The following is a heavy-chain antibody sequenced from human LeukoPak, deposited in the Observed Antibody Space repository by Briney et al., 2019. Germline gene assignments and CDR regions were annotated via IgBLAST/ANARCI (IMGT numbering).Heavy chain of an antibody. D-gene: IGHD3-3*01. CDR1: AGSFSGYY. CDR2: INHSGST. Sequence: SETLSLTCAVYAGSFSGYYWSWIRQPPGKGLEWIGEINHSGSTNYNPSLKSRVTISVDTSKNQFSLKLSSVTAADTAVYYCARVVRDFWSGYSYFDYWGQGTLVTVSS. V-gene: IGHV4-34*01. J-gene: IGHJ4*02. CDR3: ARVVRDFWSGYSYFDY.